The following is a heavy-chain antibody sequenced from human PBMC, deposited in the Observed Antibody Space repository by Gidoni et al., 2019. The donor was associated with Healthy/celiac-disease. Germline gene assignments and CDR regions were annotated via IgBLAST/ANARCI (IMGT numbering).Heavy chain of an antibody. Sequence: QVQLVQSGAEVKKPGASVKVSCKASGYTFTSYAMHWVRQAPGQRLEWMGWINAGNGNTKDSQKCQGRVTITRDTSASTAYMELSSLRSEDTAVYYWARKSGGSGPFDYWGQGTLVTVSS. CDR1: GYTFTSYA. J-gene: IGHJ4*02. D-gene: IGHD2-15*01. V-gene: IGHV1-3*01. CDR2: INAGNGNT. CDR3: ARKSGGSGPFDY.